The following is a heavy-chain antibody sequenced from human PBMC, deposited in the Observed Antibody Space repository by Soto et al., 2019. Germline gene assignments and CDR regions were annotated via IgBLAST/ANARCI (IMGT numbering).Heavy chain of an antibody. CDR1: GGSISSGGYY. J-gene: IGHJ4*02. CDR2: IYYSGST. Sequence: SETLSLTCTVSGGSISSGGYYWSWIRQHPGKGLEWIGYIYYSGSTYYNPSLKSRVTISVDTSKNQFSLKLSSVTAADTAVYYCASSTAAPRLYGYFDYWGQGTLVTVSS. D-gene: IGHD4-17*01. V-gene: IGHV4-31*03. CDR3: ASSTAAPRLYGYFDY.